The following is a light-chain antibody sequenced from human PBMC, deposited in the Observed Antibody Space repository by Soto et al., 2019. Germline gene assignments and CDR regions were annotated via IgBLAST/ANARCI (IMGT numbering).Light chain of an antibody. CDR2: DAS. J-gene: IGKJ3*01. CDR1: QSVSTY. V-gene: IGKV3-11*01. Sequence: EIVLTQSPATLSLSPGERATLSCRASQSVSTYLAWYRQKRGQPPRLLIYDASNSATGTPARFSGSGSGTDFTLTISSLEPEDFAVYYCQQRSNWPITFGPGTTVDIK. CDR3: QQRSNWPIT.